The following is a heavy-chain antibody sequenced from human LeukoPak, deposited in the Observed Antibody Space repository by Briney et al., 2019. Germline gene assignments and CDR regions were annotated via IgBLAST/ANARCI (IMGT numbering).Heavy chain of an antibody. CDR1: GRSISSYY. V-gene: IGHV4-59*08. CDR3: ARHGYGFGPTWYFDL. D-gene: IGHD3-10*01. Sequence: SETLSLTCTVSGRSISSYYWSWIRQPPGKGLEWIGYIYYSGSTNYNPSLKSRVTISVDTSKNQFSLKLSSVTAADTAVYYCARHGYGFGPTWYFDLWGRGTLVTVSS. CDR2: IYYSGST. J-gene: IGHJ2*01.